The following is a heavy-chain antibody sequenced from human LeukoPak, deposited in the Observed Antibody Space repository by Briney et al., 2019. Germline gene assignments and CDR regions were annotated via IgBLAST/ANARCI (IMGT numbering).Heavy chain of an antibody. D-gene: IGHD1-7*01. Sequence: SETLSLTCSVSGGSISSSPYYWGWVRQPPGKGLEWIGSIYFSGRTYYNPSLNSRVTISVDTSKNQFSLKLTSVTAADTAVYYCARAPVNYSLSYFFDYWGQGTLVTVSS. CDR2: IYFSGRT. CDR1: GGSISSSPYY. CDR3: ARAPVNYSLSYFFDY. J-gene: IGHJ4*02. V-gene: IGHV4-39*07.